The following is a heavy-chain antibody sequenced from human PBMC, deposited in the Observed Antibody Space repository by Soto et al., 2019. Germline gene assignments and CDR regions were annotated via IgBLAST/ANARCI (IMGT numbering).Heavy chain of an antibody. CDR3: AKDGSRGNYYDSSGYYPFDY. CDR2: ISGSGGST. V-gene: IGHV3-23*01. D-gene: IGHD3-22*01. CDR1: GFTFSSYA. J-gene: IGHJ4*02. Sequence: QPGGSLRLSCAASGFTFSSYAMSWVRQAPGKGLEWVSAISGSGGSTYYADSVKGRFTISRDNSKNTLYLQMNSLRAEDTAVYYCAKDGSRGNYYDSSGYYPFDYWGQGTLVTVSS.